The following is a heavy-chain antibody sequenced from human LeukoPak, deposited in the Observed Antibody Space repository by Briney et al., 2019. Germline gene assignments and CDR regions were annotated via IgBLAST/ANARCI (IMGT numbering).Heavy chain of an antibody. J-gene: IGHJ6*03. CDR3: ARADIVVVPAARARYMDV. V-gene: IGHV1-69*13. D-gene: IGHD2-2*01. CDR1: GGTFSSYA. Sequence: SVTVSCKASGGTFSSYAISWVRQAPGQGLEWMGGIIPIFGTANYAQKFQGRVTITADESTSTAYMELSSLRSEDTAAYYCARADIVVVPAARARYMDVWGKGTTVTVSS. CDR2: IIPIFGTA.